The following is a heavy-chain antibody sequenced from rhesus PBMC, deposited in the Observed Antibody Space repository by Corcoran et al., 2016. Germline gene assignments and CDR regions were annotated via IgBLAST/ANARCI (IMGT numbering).Heavy chain of an antibody. CDR3: ARGYNWNDAYGLDS. D-gene: IGHD1-7*02. V-gene: IGHV4-73*01. CDR1: GGSISGYYY. J-gene: IGHJ6*01. Sequence: QVPLQQWGEGLVKPSETLSLTCAVDGGSISGYYYWSWLRQPPGKGLEWIGYIYGNSASTNYNPSLKNRVTISKDTSKNQFSLKLSSVTAADTAVYYCARGYNWNDAYGLDSWGQGVVVTVSS. CDR2: IYGNSAST.